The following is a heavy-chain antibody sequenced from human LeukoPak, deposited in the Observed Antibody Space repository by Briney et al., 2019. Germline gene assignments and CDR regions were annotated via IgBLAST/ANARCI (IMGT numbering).Heavy chain of an antibody. D-gene: IGHD2-2*01. CDR3: ARELTLVPAAPGPFDY. V-gene: IGHV1-69*05. CDR1: GGTFSSYA. CDR2: IIPIFGTA. Sequence: SVKVSCKASGGTFSSYAISWVRQAPGQGLEWMGGIIPIFGTANYAQKFQGRVTITTDESTSTAYMELSSLRSEDTAEYYCARELTLVPAAPGPFDYWGQGTLVTVSS. J-gene: IGHJ4*02.